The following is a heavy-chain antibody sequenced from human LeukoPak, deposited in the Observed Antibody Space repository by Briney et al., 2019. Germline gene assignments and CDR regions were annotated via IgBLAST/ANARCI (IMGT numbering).Heavy chain of an antibody. V-gene: IGHV4-39*07. J-gene: IGHJ4*02. D-gene: IGHD3-10*01. CDR3: ARDRLLWFGELDY. CDR2: TYYSGST. CDR1: GGSISSSSYY. Sequence: PSETLSLTCTVSGGSISSSSYYWGWIRQPLGKGLEWIGSTYYSGSTYYNPSLKSRVTISVDTSKNQISLKLRSMTAADTAVYYCARDRLLWFGELDYWGQGTLVIVSS.